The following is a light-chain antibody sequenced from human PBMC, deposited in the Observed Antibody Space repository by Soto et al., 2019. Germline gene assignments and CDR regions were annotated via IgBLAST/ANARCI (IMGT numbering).Light chain of an antibody. V-gene: IGKV3-20*01. Sequence: EIVLTQSPGTLSLSPGERATLSCRASQSVSSSYLAWYQQKPGQAPRLLIYRTSSRATGIPDRFSGSRSGTDFTLTISRLEPEDFAVYYCHQYGDSPRHTCGQGTKLEIK. CDR1: QSVSSSY. J-gene: IGKJ2*01. CDR2: RTS. CDR3: HQYGDSPRHT.